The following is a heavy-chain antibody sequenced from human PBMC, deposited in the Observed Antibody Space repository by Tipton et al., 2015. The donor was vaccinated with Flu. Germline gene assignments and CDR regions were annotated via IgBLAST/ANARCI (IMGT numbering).Heavy chain of an antibody. CDR2: IYSGGGST. CDR1: GFTVSSNY. D-gene: IGHD3-9*01. V-gene: IGHV3-66*02. Sequence: QLVQSGGGLVQPGGSLRLSCAASGFTVSSNYMSWVRQAPGKGLEWVSVIYSGGGSTYYAQSVKGRFTISRDESKNTLYLQMNSLRAEDAAVYYCARLLQYDGWPPCFDYWGQGTLVTVSS. CDR3: ARLLQYDGWPPCFDY. J-gene: IGHJ4*02.